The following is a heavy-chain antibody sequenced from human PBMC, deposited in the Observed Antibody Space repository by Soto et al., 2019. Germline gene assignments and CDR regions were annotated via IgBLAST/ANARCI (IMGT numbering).Heavy chain of an antibody. CDR3: ARGRASGSYHLLDY. V-gene: IGHV1-8*01. CDR2: INPNSGNI. CDR1: GNTFTSYD. D-gene: IGHD3-10*01. J-gene: IGHJ4*02. Sequence: SVKVSCKASGNTFTSYDINWVRQATGHGLEWMGWINPNSGNIGYAQKFQGRVTMTRDTAIRTAYMEVSRLRSDDTAVYYCARGRASGSYHLLDYWGQGTLVTVSS.